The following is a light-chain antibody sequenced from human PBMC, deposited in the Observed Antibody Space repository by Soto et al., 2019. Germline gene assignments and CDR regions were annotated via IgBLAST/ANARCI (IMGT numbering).Light chain of an antibody. Sequence: EIVLTQSPGTLSLSPGERATLSCRASQSVSSSYLAWYQQKPGQAPRLLIYGASSRATGIPDRFSGSVSGTGFTLTISRLEPEDFAVYYCQQYATSPLTFGGGTKVDIK. CDR2: GAS. CDR3: QQYATSPLT. CDR1: QSVSSSY. V-gene: IGKV3-20*01. J-gene: IGKJ4*01.